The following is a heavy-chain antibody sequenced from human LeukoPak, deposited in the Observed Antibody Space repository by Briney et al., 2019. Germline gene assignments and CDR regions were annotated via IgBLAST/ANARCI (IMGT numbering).Heavy chain of an antibody. CDR2: VYYTGST. CDR1: GDSIGSYY. J-gene: IGHJ4*02. Sequence: SETLSLTCTVSGDSIGSYYWSWIRQPPGEGLEWIGYVYYTGSTNYNPSLKRRVTISVDTSKNHFSLNLRSVTAADTAIYYCARHRYGDFYHFDLWGQGPLVIVSS. D-gene: IGHD3-9*01. CDR3: ARHRYGDFYHFDL. V-gene: IGHV4-59*08.